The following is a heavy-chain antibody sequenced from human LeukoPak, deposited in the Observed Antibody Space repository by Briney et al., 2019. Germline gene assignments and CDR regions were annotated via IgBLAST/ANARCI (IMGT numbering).Heavy chain of an antibody. V-gene: IGHV1-2*06. D-gene: IGHD6-13*01. CDR2: INPNSGGT. Sequence: ASVKVSCKASGYIFTDYYMHWVRQAPGQELGWMGRINPNSGGTNYAQKFQGRVTMTRDTSISTAYMELSRLRSDDTAVYYCARTSSSWYGYWFDPWGQGTLVTVSS. CDR3: ARTSSSWYGYWFDP. J-gene: IGHJ5*02. CDR1: GYIFTDYY.